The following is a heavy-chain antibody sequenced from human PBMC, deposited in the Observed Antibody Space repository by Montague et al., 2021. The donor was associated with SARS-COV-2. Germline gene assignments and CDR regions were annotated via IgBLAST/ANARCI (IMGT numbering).Heavy chain of an antibody. Sequence: LRLSCAASGFTVSSNYMSWIRQPPGKGLEWIGYIYYSGSTNYNPSLKSRVTISVDTSKNQFSLKLSSVTAADTAVYYCARVRGNTIFGVVIISAFDIWGQGTMVTVSS. CDR2: IYYSGST. D-gene: IGHD3-3*01. CDR1: GFTVSSNY. V-gene: IGHV4-59*02. CDR3: ARVRGNTIFGVVIISAFDI. J-gene: IGHJ3*02.